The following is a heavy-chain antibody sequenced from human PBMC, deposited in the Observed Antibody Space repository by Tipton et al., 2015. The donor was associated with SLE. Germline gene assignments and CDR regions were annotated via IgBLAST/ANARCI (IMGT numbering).Heavy chain of an antibody. CDR2: ISSSSSYT. J-gene: IGHJ1*01. Sequence: GSLRLSCAASGFTFSSYSMNWVRQAPGKGLEWVSSISSSSSYTYYADSVKGRFIISRDNAKNSLYLQMNSLRAEDTAVYYCARDDEVEYCSGGSCYPVEYFQHWGQGTLVTVSS. CDR3: ARDDEVEYCSGGSCYPVEYFQH. D-gene: IGHD2-15*01. V-gene: IGHV3-21*01. CDR1: GFTFSSYS.